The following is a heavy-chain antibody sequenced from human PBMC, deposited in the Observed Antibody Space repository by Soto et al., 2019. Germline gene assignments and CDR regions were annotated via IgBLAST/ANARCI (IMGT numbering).Heavy chain of an antibody. D-gene: IGHD3-10*01. V-gene: IGHV1-3*04. CDR1: GYTFTSYA. Sequence: QVHLVQSGAEVKQPGASVKLSCKASGYTFTSYAMHWVRQAPGQSLEWLGWINTGSGNTKYSQKLQGRVTITRDTSASTAYMELSSLRSEDTAVYYCSRSKGAVGSGSYSLFGYFQHWGQGTLVSVSS. J-gene: IGHJ1*01. CDR3: SRSKGAVGSGSYSLFGYFQH. CDR2: INTGSGNT.